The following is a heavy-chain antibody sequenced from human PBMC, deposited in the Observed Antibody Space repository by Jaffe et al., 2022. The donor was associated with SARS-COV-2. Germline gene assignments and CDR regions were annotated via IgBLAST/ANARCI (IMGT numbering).Heavy chain of an antibody. CDR3: ARGSCGGSCYVNS. CDR2: IYYSGST. CDR1: GGSISSYY. Sequence: QVQLQESGPGLVKPSETLSLTCTVSGGSISSYYWSWIRQPPGKGLEWIGYIYYSGSTNYNPSLKSRVTISVDTSKNQFSLKLSSVTAADTAVYYCARGSCGGSCYVNSWGQGTLVTVSS. V-gene: IGHV4-59*01. D-gene: IGHD2-15*01. J-gene: IGHJ5*02.